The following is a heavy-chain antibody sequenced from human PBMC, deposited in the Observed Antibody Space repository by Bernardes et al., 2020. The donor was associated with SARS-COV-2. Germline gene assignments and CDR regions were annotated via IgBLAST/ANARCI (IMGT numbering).Heavy chain of an antibody. CDR2: INSGGSI. V-gene: IGHV3-53*04. CDR3: AREADYYGMDV. J-gene: IGHJ6*02. CDR1: GFTVSSNY. Sequence: GGSLRLSCAASGFTVSSNYMSWVRQAPGKGLGWGSFINSGGSINYADSVKGRFTISRHNSKNTLYLQMNSLRAEDTAVYYCAREADYYGMDVWGQGTTVTVSS.